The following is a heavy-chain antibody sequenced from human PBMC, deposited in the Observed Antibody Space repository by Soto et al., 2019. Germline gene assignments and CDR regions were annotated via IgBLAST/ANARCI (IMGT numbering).Heavy chain of an antibody. Sequence: SETLSLTCAVYGGSFSGYYWSWIRQPPGKGLEWIGEINHSGSTNYNPPLKSRVTISVDTSKNQFSLKLSSVTAADTAVYYCARGHWQGGSSWYHYYYYYGMDVWGQGTTVPVSS. CDR1: GGSFSGYY. CDR3: ARGHWQGGSSWYHYYYYYGMDV. V-gene: IGHV4-34*01. J-gene: IGHJ6*02. CDR2: INHSGST. D-gene: IGHD6-13*01.